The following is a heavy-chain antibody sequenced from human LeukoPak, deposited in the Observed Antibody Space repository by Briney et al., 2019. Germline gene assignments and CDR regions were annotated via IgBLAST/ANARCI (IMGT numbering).Heavy chain of an antibody. V-gene: IGHV4-34*01. Sequence: SSETLSLTCAVYGGSFSGYYWSWIRQPPGKGLGWIGEINHSGSTNYNPSLKSRVTISVDTSKNQFSLKLSSVTAADTAVYYCARGQGPAAISPRPRGKWFDPWGQGTLVTVSS. CDR2: INHSGST. D-gene: IGHD2-2*02. CDR1: GGSFSGYY. CDR3: ARGQGPAAISPRPRGKWFDP. J-gene: IGHJ5*02.